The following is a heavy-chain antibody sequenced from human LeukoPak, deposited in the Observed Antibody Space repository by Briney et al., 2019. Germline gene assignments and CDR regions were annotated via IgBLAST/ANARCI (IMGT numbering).Heavy chain of an antibody. CDR2: IYYSGST. J-gene: IGHJ3*02. CDR3: ARVQLLYGDYPGHAFDI. V-gene: IGHV4-31*03. D-gene: IGHD4-17*01. Sequence: SQTLSLTCTVSGGSISSGVYYWSWIRQHPGKGLEWIGYIYYSGSTYYNPSLKSRVTISVDTSKNQFSLKLSSVTAADTAVYYCARVQLLYGDYPGHAFDIWGQGTMVTVSS. CDR1: GGSISSGVYY.